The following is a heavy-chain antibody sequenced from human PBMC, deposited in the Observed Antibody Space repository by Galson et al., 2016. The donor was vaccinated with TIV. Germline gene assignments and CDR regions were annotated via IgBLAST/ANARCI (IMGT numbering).Heavy chain of an antibody. Sequence: SLRLSCAASGFSFSRNAMHWVRQAPGRGLEWVAGMWYDGSHKKNADSVKGRFTISRDNAKNTLFLQMNSLRDEDTAVYYCAREFRDYFFDYWGQGTLVTVSA. V-gene: IGHV3-33*08. CDR3: AREFRDYFFDY. J-gene: IGHJ4*02. D-gene: IGHD2-21*01. CDR1: GFSFSRNA. CDR2: MWYDGSHK.